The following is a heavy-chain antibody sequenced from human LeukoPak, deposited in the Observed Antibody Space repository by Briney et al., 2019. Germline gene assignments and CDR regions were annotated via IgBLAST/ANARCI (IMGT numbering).Heavy chain of an antibody. CDR1: GFTIRNYW. CDR2: IKPDGSEK. CDR3: ARDDIAATGMAFDY. J-gene: IGHJ4*02. Sequence: GGSLRLSCAASGFTIRNYWINWVRQAPGKGLEWVANIKPDGSEKYYVDSVRGRFTISRDNTKNSLYLQINSLRAEDTALYYCARDDIAATGMAFDYWGQGTLVTVSS. D-gene: IGHD6-13*01. V-gene: IGHV3-7*01.